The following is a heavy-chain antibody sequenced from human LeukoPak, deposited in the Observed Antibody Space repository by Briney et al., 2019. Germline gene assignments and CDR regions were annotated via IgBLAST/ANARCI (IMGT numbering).Heavy chain of an antibody. CDR1: GGSISSSSYY. CDR3: ARDGWGSGWPNWFDP. Sequence: KPSGTLSLTCTVSGGSISSSSYYWGWIRQPPGKGLEWIGSIYYGGSTYYNPSLKSRVTISVDTSKNQFSLKLSSVTAADTAVYYCARDGWGSGWPNWFDPWGQGTLVTVSS. D-gene: IGHD6-19*01. V-gene: IGHV4-39*07. CDR2: IYYGGST. J-gene: IGHJ5*02.